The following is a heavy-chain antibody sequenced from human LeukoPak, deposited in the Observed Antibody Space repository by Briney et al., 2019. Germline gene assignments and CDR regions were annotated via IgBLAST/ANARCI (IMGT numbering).Heavy chain of an antibody. CDR2: ISGDGTRT. V-gene: IGHV3-23*01. D-gene: IGHD3-16*01. Sequence: GGSLRLSCAASGFSFSSYAMTWARQAPVKGLEWVSAISGDGTRTYYADSVKGRFTISRDNSKNTLYLEMSSLRVEDAAIYYCAKWPEGAMDYFDYWGQGTLVTVSS. CDR3: AKWPEGAMDYFDY. J-gene: IGHJ4*02. CDR1: GFSFSSYA.